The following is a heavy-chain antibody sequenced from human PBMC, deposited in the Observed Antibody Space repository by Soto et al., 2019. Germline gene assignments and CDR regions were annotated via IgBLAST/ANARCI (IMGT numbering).Heavy chain of an antibody. D-gene: IGHD3-16*02. CDR1: GFTFSSYG. Sequence: LQGGSLRLSCAASGFTFSSYGMHWVRQAPGKGLEWVAVIWYDGSNKYYADSVKGRFTISRDNSKNTLYLQMNSLRAEDTAVYYCARDRELKLDLGELSNPFDYWGQGTLVTVSS. CDR2: IWYDGSNK. CDR3: ARDRELKLDLGELSNPFDY. J-gene: IGHJ4*02. V-gene: IGHV3-33*01.